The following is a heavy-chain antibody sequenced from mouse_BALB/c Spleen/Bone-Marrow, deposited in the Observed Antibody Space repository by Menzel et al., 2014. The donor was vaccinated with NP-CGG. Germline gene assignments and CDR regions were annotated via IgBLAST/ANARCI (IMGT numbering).Heavy chain of an antibody. CDR2: IYPGDGST. CDR1: GYTFTSYY. D-gene: IGHD1-2*01. V-gene: IGHV1S56*01. Sequence: VQVVESGPELVKPGASVKMSCKASGYTFTSYYIHWVKQRPGQGLEWIGWIYPGDGSTKYNEKFKGKTTLTADKSSSTAYMLLSSLTSEDSAIYFCARTTAWYSDVWGAGTTVTVSS. CDR3: ARTTAWYSDV. J-gene: IGHJ1*01.